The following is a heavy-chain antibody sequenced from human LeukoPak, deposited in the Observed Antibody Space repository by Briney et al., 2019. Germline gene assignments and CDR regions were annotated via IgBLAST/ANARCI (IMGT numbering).Heavy chain of an antibody. CDR2: INHSGST. CDR1: GGSFSGYY. V-gene: IGHV4-34*01. CDR3: ARARLRPVLPPQTTVDY. D-gene: IGHD2-8*02. Sequence: SETLSLTCAVYGGSFSGYYWSWIRQPPGKGLEWIGEINHSGSTNYNPSLKSRVTISVDTSENQFSLKLSSVTAADTAVYYCARARLRPVLPPQTTVDYWGQGTLVTVSS. J-gene: IGHJ4*02.